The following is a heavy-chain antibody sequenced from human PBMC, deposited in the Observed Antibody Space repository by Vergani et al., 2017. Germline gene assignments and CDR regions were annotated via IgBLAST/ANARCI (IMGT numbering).Heavy chain of an antibody. D-gene: IGHD3-10*01. CDR3: VKDRGGSIGVDD. V-gene: IGHV3-30*02. CDR1: GFSFGSYG. J-gene: IGHJ4*02. CDR2: LRYDGTTK. Sequence: QVQLVESGGGVVQPGGSLRLSCAASGFSFGSYGMHWVRVRQAPGKGLEWLAYLRYDGTTKQYADSVKGRFTISRDNSKNTLYLQMDSLRPEDTAMFYCVKDRGGSIGVDDWGQGTQVTVSS.